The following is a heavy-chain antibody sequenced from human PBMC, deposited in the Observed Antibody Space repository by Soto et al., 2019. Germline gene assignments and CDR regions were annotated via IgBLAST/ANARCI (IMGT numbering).Heavy chain of an antibody. D-gene: IGHD1-7*01. V-gene: IGHV3-23*01. CDR1: GFTFTIYA. Sequence: PGGSLRLSCAASGFTFTIYAMTWVRQAPGKGLEWVSAISKNADTTYYADSVKGRFTISRDNSKNTVYLQMNSLRVEDTAVYYCAKDQKGNWNYALLFDFWGQGSLVTVSS. CDR3: AKDQKGNWNYALLFDF. J-gene: IGHJ4*02. CDR2: ISKNADTT.